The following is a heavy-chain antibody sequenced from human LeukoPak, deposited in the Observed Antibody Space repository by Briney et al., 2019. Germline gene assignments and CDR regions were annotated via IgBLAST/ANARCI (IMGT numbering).Heavy chain of an antibody. CDR1: GYSFTNYW. J-gene: IGHJ4*02. Sequence: GESLKISCQGSGYSFTNYWIGWMRQMPGKGLEWMGIIYPGDSDTKYSPSFQGQVTISADKSISTAYLQWSSLKASDTAMYYCAKPTRGALFDDWGQGTLVTVSS. CDR2: IYPGDSDT. CDR3: AKPTRGALFDD. V-gene: IGHV5-51*01. D-gene: IGHD3-10*01.